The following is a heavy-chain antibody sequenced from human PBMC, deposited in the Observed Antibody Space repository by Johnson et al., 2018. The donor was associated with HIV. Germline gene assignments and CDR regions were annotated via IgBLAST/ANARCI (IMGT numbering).Heavy chain of an antibody. CDR1: GFTFSSYA. J-gene: IGHJ3*01. D-gene: IGHD1-26*01. V-gene: IGHV3-30*04. Sequence: EQLVESGGGLIQPGGSLRLSCAVSGFTFSSYAMHWVRQAPGKGLEWVAVISYDGSNKYYADSVKGRFTISRVNSKNSLYLQMNSLRAEDTALYYCAREIGWELHDGAFDVWGQGTMVTVSS. CDR2: ISYDGSNK. CDR3: AREIGWELHDGAFDV.